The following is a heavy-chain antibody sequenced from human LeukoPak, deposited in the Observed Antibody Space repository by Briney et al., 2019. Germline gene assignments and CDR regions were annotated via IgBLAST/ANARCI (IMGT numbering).Heavy chain of an antibody. CDR3: ARSRGVVPAANDY. D-gene: IGHD2-2*01. Sequence: SETLSLTCTVSGGSISSYYWSWIRQPPGKGLEWIGYIYYSGSTNYNPSLKSRVTISVDTSKNQFSLKLSSVTAADTAVYYCARSRGVVPAANDYWGQGTLVTVSS. CDR2: IYYSGST. CDR1: GGSISSYY. V-gene: IGHV4-59*12. J-gene: IGHJ4*02.